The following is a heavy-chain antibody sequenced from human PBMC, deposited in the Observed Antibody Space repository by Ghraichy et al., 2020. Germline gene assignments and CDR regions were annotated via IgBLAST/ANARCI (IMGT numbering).Heavy chain of an antibody. Sequence: GGSLRLSCAASGFTFRNYWMSWFRQAPGKGLEWVANINEDGNNKFYVDSVKGRFTVSRDNAKNSLFLQMNNLRAEDTAVYYCARGFSSGSDYFDYWGPGTLVTVSS. CDR3: ARGFSSGSDYFDY. CDR2: INEDGNNK. J-gene: IGHJ4*02. CDR1: GFTFRNYW. D-gene: IGHD6-19*01. V-gene: IGHV3-7*03.